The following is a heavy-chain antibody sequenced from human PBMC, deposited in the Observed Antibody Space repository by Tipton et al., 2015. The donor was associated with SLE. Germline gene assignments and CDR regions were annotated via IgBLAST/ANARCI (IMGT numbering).Heavy chain of an antibody. CDR3: ARSIVGAIDY. D-gene: IGHD1-26*01. Sequence: TLSLTCAVYGGSFSGYYWSWIRQPPGKGLEWIGEINHSGSTYYNPSLKSRVTISVDTSKNQFSLKLSSVTAADTAVYYCARSIVGAIDYWGQGTLVTVSS. CDR1: GGSFSGYY. CDR2: INHSGST. J-gene: IGHJ4*02. V-gene: IGHV4-34*01.